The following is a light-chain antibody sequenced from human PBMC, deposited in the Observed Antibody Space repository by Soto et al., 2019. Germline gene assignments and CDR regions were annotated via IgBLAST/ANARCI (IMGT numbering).Light chain of an antibody. CDR2: DAS. CDR1: QAISSA. V-gene: IGKV1D-13*01. CDR3: QQFNNWPVT. J-gene: IGKJ5*01. Sequence: ANQLTQSPSSLSASVGARVPITCRASQAISSALAWYQQKPGKPPKLLIYDASTLQSGVPSRFSGTASGTDFTLTINSLQPEDFATYYCQQFNNWPVTFGPGTRLEI.